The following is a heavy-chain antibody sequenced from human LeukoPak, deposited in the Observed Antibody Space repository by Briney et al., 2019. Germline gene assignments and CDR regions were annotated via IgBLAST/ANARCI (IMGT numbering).Heavy chain of an antibody. D-gene: IGHD5-24*01. CDR3: ARDASRGFDT. CDR1: GFTFSSYS. CDR2: ISMISGTI. J-gene: IGHJ4*02. V-gene: IGHV3-48*04. Sequence: SGGSLRLSCAASGFTFSSYSMNWVRQAPGKGLEWVSYISMISGTINYADSVKGRFSVSRDNAKNSVYLQMDSLRAEDTALYYCARDASRGFDTWGQGTLVTVSS.